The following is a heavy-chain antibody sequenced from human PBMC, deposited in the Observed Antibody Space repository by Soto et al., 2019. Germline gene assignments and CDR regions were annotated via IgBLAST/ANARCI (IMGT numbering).Heavy chain of an antibody. J-gene: IGHJ4*02. Sequence: QLQLRESGPGLVQPSGTLSLTFDVSGYSLTNNHWWSWVRQAPGKGLEWIGEIWHTGRPNYNPSLKSRVAISIDKSKNQFSLKLSSVTAADTAVYYCVRDSRTGCSSINCYMHWGQGTLVTVSS. CDR3: VRDSRTGCSSINCYMH. CDR2: IWHTGRP. D-gene: IGHD2-15*01. CDR1: GYSLTNNHW. V-gene: IGHV4-4*02.